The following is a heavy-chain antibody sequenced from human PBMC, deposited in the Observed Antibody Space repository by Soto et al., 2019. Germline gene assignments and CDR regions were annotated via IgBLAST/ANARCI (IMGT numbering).Heavy chain of an antibody. V-gene: IGHV3-33*01. J-gene: IGHJ4*02. CDR2: IWYDGSNK. CDR3: AREEYSSGWYSGAPYFDY. D-gene: IGHD6-19*01. Sequence: QTGGSLRLSCAASGFTFSSYGMHWVRQAPGKGLEWVAVIWYDGSNKYYADSVKGRFTISRDNSKNTLYLQMNSLRAEDTAVYYCAREEYSSGWYSGAPYFDYWGQGTLVTVSS. CDR1: GFTFSSYG.